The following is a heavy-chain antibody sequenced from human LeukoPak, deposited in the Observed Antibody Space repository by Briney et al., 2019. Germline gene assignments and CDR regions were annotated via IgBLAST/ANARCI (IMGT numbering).Heavy chain of an antibody. V-gene: IGHV4-39*07. CDR2: IYYSGST. D-gene: IGHD6-19*01. CDR1: GGSISSSSYY. J-gene: IGHJ4*02. Sequence: SETLSLTCTVSGGSISSSSYYWGWIRQPPGKGLEWIGSIYYSGSTYYNPSLKSRVTISVDTSKNQFSLKLSSVTAADTAVYYCAREDLDSSGRVYWGQGTLVTVSS. CDR3: AREDLDSSGRVY.